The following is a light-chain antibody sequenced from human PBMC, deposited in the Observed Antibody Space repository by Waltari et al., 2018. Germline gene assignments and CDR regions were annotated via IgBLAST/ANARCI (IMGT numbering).Light chain of an antibody. V-gene: IGKV1-39*01. CDR1: QTVTSY. CDR3: QQSYSVPRT. CDR2: TAS. Sequence: DIQLTQSPSSLSASVGDRVTITCRASQTVTSYLNWYRQKPGKAPKLLIHTASTLQSGVPSRFSGSGSGTAFTLTISSLQPEDVATYYCQQSYSVPRTFGPGTKVGVK. J-gene: IGKJ3*01.